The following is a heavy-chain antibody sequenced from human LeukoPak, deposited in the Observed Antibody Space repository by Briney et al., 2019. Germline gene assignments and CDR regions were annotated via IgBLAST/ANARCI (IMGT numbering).Heavy chain of an antibody. Sequence: SQTLSLTCAISGDSVSSNSAAWNWIRQSPPRGLEWLGRTYYRSKWYNDYAVSVRSRMTINPDTSKNQFSLHLNSMTPEDTAVYYCARDEGDYYTSWGQGTLVTVSS. CDR2: TYYRSKWYN. V-gene: IGHV6-1*01. J-gene: IGHJ5*02. CDR1: GDSVSSNSAA. CDR3: ARDEGDYYTS. D-gene: IGHD4-17*01.